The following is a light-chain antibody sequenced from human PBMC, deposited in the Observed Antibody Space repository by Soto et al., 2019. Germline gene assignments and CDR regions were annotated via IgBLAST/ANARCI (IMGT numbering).Light chain of an antibody. V-gene: IGKV3-20*01. CDR1: QSISDT. J-gene: IGKJ1*01. Sequence: EIVMTQSPATLSVSPGGRATLSCRASQSISDTLAWYQQKPGQAPRLLIHGASTRATGFPDRFSGSGSGTDFTLTISRLEPEDFAVYYCQRYGSSGTFGQGTKV. CDR3: QRYGSSGT. CDR2: GAS.